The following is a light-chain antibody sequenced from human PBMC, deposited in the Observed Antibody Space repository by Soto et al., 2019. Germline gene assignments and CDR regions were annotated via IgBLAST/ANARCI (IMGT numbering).Light chain of an antibody. CDR3: AAWDDSLKGLV. V-gene: IGLV1-44*01. J-gene: IGLJ2*01. CDR2: SSN. CDR1: SSNIGSNT. Sequence: QSVLTQPPSASGTPGQRVTISCSGSSSNIGSNTVNWYQQLPGTAPKLLIYSSNQRPSGVPDRFSGSKSGTSASLAISGLRSEDEAAYYCAAWDDSLKGLVFGGGTKLTVL.